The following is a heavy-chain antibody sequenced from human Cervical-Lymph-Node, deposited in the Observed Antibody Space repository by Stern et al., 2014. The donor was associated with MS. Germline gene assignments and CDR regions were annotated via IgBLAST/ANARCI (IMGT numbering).Heavy chain of an antibody. J-gene: IGHJ4*02. CDR1: GYTFPSYG. Sequence: VQLVQSGAEVKKPGASVKVSCRASGYTFPSYGITWVRQAPGQGLEWMGWISTYNGKTHYAQKLQGRVTVTTDTSTTTVYMELRSLRSDDTAVYYCARDRSSGWPYFSDYWGQGTLVTVSS. CDR2: ISTYNGKT. D-gene: IGHD6-19*01. V-gene: IGHV1-18*01. CDR3: ARDRSSGWPYFSDY.